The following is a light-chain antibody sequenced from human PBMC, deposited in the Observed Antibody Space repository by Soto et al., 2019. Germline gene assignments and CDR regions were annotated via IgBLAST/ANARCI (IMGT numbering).Light chain of an antibody. CDR2: DPS. CDR3: QQFSSYPLT. J-gene: IGKJ4*01. V-gene: IGKV3-20*01. Sequence: EFVLTQSPGTLSLSPGERATLSCRASQTVRNNYLAWYQQKPGQAPRLLIYDPSSRATGIPDRFSGGGSGTDCTLTSSRLEPEDFAVYYCQQFSSYPLTFGGGTKVEIK. CDR1: QTVRNNY.